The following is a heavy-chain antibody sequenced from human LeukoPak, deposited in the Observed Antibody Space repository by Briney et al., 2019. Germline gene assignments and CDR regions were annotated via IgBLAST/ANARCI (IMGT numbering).Heavy chain of an antibody. CDR1: GFGFKDYF. CDR2: ISGSGDAK. V-gene: IGHV3-11*01. D-gene: IGHD3-22*01. Sequence: GGSLRLSCAASGFGFKDYFMSWIRQAPGEALEWDSYISGSGDAKQYAESVRGRFTVSRDNTKNSLYLQMTGLRAEDTAVYYCARDRRGGRKWFLDHWGRGILVTVSS. CDR3: ARDRRGGRKWFLDH. J-gene: IGHJ4*02.